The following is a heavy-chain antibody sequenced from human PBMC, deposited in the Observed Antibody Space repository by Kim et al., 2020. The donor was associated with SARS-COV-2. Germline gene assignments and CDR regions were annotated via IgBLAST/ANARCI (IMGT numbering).Heavy chain of an antibody. V-gene: IGHV1-69*04. D-gene: IGHD3-10*01. J-gene: IGHJ6*02. CDR3: ARERRGVYNSYYYGMDV. Sequence: FQGRVTITADKSTSTAYMELSSLRSEDTAVYYCARERRGVYNSYYYGMDVWGQGTTVTVSS.